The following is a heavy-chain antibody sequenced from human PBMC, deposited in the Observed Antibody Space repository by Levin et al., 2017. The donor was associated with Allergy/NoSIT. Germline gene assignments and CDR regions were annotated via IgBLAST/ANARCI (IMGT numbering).Heavy chain of an antibody. Sequence: PVASVKVSCKASGYTFTSYGISWVRQAPGQGLEWMGWISAYNGNTNYAQKLQGRVTMTTDTSTSTAYMELRSLRSDDTAVYYCARDSTPIAVNPTLDYWGQGTLVTVSS. CDR3: ARDSTPIAVNPTLDY. D-gene: IGHD6-19*01. V-gene: IGHV1-18*01. CDR1: GYTFTSYG. J-gene: IGHJ4*02. CDR2: ISAYNGNT.